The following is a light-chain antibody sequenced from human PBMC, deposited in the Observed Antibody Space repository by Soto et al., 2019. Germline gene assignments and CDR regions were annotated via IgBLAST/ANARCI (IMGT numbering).Light chain of an antibody. CDR1: QSISSN. Sequence: EIVMTQSPATLSVSPGEGATLSCRASQSISSNLAWYQQKPGRAPRLVIFDASTRATGIPDRFSGRGSGTDFTLTISSLQSEDSAVYFCQQYNDWPPITFGGGTKVEIK. V-gene: IGKV3-15*01. J-gene: IGKJ4*01. CDR3: QQYNDWPPIT. CDR2: DAS.